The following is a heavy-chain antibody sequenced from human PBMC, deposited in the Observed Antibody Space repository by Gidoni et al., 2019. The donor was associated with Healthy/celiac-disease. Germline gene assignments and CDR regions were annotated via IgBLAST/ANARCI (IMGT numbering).Heavy chain of an antibody. D-gene: IGHD3-3*01. CDR3: ARSIPPSYYDFWSGSTLNSPLFDY. Sequence: QVQLVQSGAEVKTPGASVKVSCKASGYTFTGYYMPWVRQAPGQGLEWMGWINPNSGGTNYAQKFQGRVTMTRDTSISTAYMELSRLRSDDTAVYYCARSIPPSYYDFWSGSTLNSPLFDYWGQGTLVTVSS. V-gene: IGHV1-2*02. CDR2: INPNSGGT. J-gene: IGHJ4*02. CDR1: GYTFTGYY.